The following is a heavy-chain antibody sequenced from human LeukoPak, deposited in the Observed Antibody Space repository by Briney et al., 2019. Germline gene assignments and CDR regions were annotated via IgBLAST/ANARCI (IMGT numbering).Heavy chain of an antibody. CDR3: ARAQDTYNSLYFDY. Sequence: GGSLRLSCVASGFSLSNYGIHWVRQAPGKGLVWVSRIHSDGRTTTYADSVKGRFTISKDNARNTLYLQMNTLRVEDTAVYYCARAQDTYNSLYFDYWGQGALITVSS. CDR2: IHSDGRTT. J-gene: IGHJ4*02. CDR1: GFSLSNYG. V-gene: IGHV3-74*01. D-gene: IGHD5-24*01.